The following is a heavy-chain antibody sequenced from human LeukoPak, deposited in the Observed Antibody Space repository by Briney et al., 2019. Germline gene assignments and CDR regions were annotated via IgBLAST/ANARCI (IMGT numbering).Heavy chain of an antibody. CDR2: IIPIFGTA. J-gene: IGHJ3*02. CDR1: GGTFSSYA. V-gene: IGHV1-69*05. CDR3: ARDPVVAATQRPNFDI. D-gene: IGHD2-15*01. Sequence: SVKVSCKASGGTFSSYAISWVGQAPGQGLEWMGRIIPIFGTANYAQKFQGRVTITTDESTSTAYMELSSLRSEDTAVYYCARDPVVAATQRPNFDIWGQGTMVTVSS.